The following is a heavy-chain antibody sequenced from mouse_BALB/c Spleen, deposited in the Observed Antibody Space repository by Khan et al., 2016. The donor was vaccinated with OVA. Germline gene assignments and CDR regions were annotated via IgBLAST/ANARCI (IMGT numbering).Heavy chain of an antibody. J-gene: IGHJ2*01. CDR3: VRFHGRY. V-gene: IGHV9-3-1*01. CDR2: MNTYTGEP. CDR1: GYTFKDHV. Sequence: QIQLVQSGPELKKPGETVKISCKAFGYTFKDHVMNWVKQSPGEGLKWTGWMNTYTGEPTYADDFEGRFAFSLETSANPAYLQISSLKDEDTATYFCVRFHGRYCGQDTTLTVSS.